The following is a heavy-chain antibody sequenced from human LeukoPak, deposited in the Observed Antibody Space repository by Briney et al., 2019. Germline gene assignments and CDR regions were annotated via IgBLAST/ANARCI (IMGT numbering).Heavy chain of an antibody. Sequence: GGSLRLSCATTGFTIRRSYMSWVRQAPGKGLEWVSTISGSGGSTYYADSVKGRFTISRDNSKNTLYLQMNSLRAEDTAVYYCAKLRGATINAWYFDYWGQGTLVTVSS. J-gene: IGHJ4*02. D-gene: IGHD5-12*01. CDR1: GFTIRRSY. CDR3: AKLRGATINAWYFDY. CDR2: ISGSGGST. V-gene: IGHV3-23*01.